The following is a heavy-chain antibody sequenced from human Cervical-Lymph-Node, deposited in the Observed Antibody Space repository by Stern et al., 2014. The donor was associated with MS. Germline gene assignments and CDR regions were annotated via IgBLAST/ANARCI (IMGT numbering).Heavy chain of an antibody. J-gene: IGHJ5*02. D-gene: IGHD1-26*01. CDR2: IFTTDQK. CDR1: GLSLSNPRMG. V-gene: IGHV2-26*01. Sequence: QITLKESGPVLVKPTETLTLTCSVSGLSLSNPRMGVSWIRQPPGKALEWLAHIFTTDQKAYGTSLESRLTISRGTSKSQVVLPMTNMDPVDTATYYCARSYSGTYLDWFDPWGQGTLVTVSS. CDR3: ARSYSGTYLDWFDP.